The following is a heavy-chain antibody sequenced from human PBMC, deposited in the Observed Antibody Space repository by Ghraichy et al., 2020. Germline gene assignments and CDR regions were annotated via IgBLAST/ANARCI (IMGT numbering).Heavy chain of an antibody. D-gene: IGHD1-26*01. CDR3: TKDRVGTTRGGDF. J-gene: IGHJ4*02. V-gene: IGHV3-23*01. CDR1: GFTFSDYV. Sequence: GGSLRLSCGASGFTFSDYVMNWVRQAPGKGLEWVSAISGSGDDTYYADSVKGRFTISRDNSKNTMYLQMSSLRAEDSALYYCTKDRVGTTRGGDFWGRGTPVSVSS. CDR2: ISGSGDDT.